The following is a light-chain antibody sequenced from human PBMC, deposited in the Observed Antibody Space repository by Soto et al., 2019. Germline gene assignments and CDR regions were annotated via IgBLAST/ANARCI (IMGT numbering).Light chain of an antibody. J-gene: IGLJ1*01. CDR1: SSDVGGYNY. CDR2: GVS. V-gene: IGLV2-11*01. Sequence: QSVLTQPRSVAGGPGQSVTISCTGNSSDVGGYNYVSWYQQHPGTAPKLIIFGVSKRPSGVPDRFSGSKSGNTASLSISGLQAEDEADYYCSSYAGTYSYVLGTGTKVTVL. CDR3: SSYAGTYSYV.